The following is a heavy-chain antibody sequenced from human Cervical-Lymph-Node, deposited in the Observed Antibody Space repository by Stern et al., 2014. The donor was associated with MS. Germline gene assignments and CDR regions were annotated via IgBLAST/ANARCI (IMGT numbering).Heavy chain of an antibody. CDR3: ARDLADYRYYFDS. CDR2: IVPATGFT. Sequence: VQLVESGAEVKTPGASVKVSCKASGYSFTGYYIHWVRQAPGHGLEWMGCIVPATGFTNYAQNFQGGVTLTSDTSSSTAYMELSRLRSDDTAVYYCARDLADYRYYFDSWGQGTLVTVSS. V-gene: IGHV1-2*02. CDR1: GYSFTGYY. J-gene: IGHJ4*02. D-gene: IGHD4-11*01.